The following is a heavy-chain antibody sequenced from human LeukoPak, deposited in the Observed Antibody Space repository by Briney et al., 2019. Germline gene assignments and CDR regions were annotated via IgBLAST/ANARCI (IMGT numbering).Heavy chain of an antibody. J-gene: IGHJ6*03. CDR2: ISWNSGSI. CDR3: ARLRSSSFYYYYMDV. D-gene: IGHD4-17*01. Sequence: GGSLRLSCAASGFTFDDYAMPWVRQAPGKGLEWVSGISWNSGSIGYADSVKGRFTISRDNAKNSPYLQMNSLRAEDTAVYYCARLRSSSFYYYYMDVWGKGTTVTVSS. V-gene: IGHV3-9*01. CDR1: GFTFDDYA.